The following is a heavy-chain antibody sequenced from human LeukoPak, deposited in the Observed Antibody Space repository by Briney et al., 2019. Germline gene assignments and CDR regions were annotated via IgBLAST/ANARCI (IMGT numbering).Heavy chain of an antibody. Sequence: SETLSLTCTVSGGSISSYYWSWIRQPAGKGLEWIGRIYTSGSTNYNPSLKSRVTMSVDTSKNQFSLKLSSVTAADTAVYYSARVKVSGWFRGGVDWFDPWGQGTLVTVSS. D-gene: IGHD6-19*01. J-gene: IGHJ5*02. CDR2: IYTSGST. CDR1: GGSISSYY. V-gene: IGHV4-4*07. CDR3: ARVKVSGWFRGGVDWFDP.